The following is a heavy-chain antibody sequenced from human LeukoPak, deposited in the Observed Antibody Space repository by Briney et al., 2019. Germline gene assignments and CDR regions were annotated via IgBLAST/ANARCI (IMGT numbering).Heavy chain of an antibody. CDR2: ITNSGGIT. J-gene: IGHJ4*02. D-gene: IGHD4-17*01. CDR3: ARLEYGDFYFDS. Sequence: PGGSLRLSCAASGFIFIDYAMSWVRQAPGKGLEWVSGITNSGGITYYANSVKGRFTISRDNAKSSLYLQMNSLRAEDTAVYYCARLEYGDFYFDSWGQGTLVTVSS. CDR1: GFIFIDYA. V-gene: IGHV3-23*01.